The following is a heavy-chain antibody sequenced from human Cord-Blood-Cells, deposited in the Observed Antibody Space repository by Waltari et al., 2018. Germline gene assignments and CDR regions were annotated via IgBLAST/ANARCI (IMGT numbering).Heavy chain of an antibody. J-gene: IGHJ4*02. CDR3: ARSYCSSTSCSFDY. CDR2: IYTSGST. D-gene: IGHD2-2*01. CDR1: GGSISSGSYS. V-gene: IGHV4-61*09. Sequence: QVQLQESGPGLVKPSQTLSLTCTLSGGSISSGSYSWRGIRPPAGKGLEWIGYIYTSGSTNYNPSLKSRVTISVDTSKNQFSLKLSSVTAADTAVYYCARSYCSSTSCSFDYWGQGTLVTVSS.